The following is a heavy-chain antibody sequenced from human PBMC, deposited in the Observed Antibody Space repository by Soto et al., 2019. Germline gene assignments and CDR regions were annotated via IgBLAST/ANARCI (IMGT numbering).Heavy chain of an antibody. CDR2: ISPYSGYT. V-gene: IGHV1-18*01. D-gene: IGHD2-2*01. CDR3: AREASVLIPAAQPSRFDS. J-gene: IGHJ4*02. CDR1: CYGFMKYA. Sequence: ASVKVSCGCFCYGFMKYAINWVRQAPGQGLEWVGWISPYSGYTHSAQKFHGRLTLTTDTAASTAYMELRILRSADTALYYCAREASVLIPAAQPSRFDSWGQGTLVTVSS.